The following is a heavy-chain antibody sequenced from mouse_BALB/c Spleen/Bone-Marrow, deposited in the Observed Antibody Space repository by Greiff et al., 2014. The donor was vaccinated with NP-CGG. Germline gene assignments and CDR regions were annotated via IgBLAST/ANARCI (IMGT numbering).Heavy chain of an antibody. D-gene: IGHD1-1*01. J-gene: IGHJ3*01. V-gene: IGHV3-6*02. Sequence: ESGPGLVKPSQSLSPTCSVTGYSITSGYYWNWIRQFPGNKLEWMGYISYDGSNNYNPSLKNRISITRDTSKNQFFLKLNSVTTEDTATYYCAREGGSRAYWGQGTLVTVSA. CDR1: GYSITSGYY. CDR3: AREGGSRAY. CDR2: ISYDGSN.